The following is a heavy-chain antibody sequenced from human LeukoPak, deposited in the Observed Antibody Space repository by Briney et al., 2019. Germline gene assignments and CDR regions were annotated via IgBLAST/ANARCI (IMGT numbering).Heavy chain of an antibody. D-gene: IGHD3-22*01. V-gene: IGHV1-46*01. J-gene: IGHJ4*02. CDR1: GYTFTSYY. Sequence: ASVKVSCKASGYTFTSYYMHWVRQAPGQGLEWMGLINPTGGSTGYAQKFQGRVTMTRDMSTSTAYMELSSLRSEDTAVYYCAFYYYDSSGYYRPYFDYWGQGTLVTVSS. CDR3: AFYYYDSSGYYRPYFDY. CDR2: INPTGGST.